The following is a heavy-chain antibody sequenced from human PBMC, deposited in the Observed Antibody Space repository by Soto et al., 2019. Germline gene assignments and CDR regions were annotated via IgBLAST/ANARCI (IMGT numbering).Heavy chain of an antibody. CDR1: GGSISSSSYY. CDR2: IYYSGST. V-gene: IGHV4-39*01. J-gene: IGHJ6*03. CDR3: ARLEMGAARPLVGYSYYYMDV. D-gene: IGHD6-6*01. Sequence: QLQLQESGPGLVKPSETLSLTCTVSGGSISSSSYYWGWIRQPPGKGLEGIGSIYYSGSTYYNPSLKSRVTISVDTSKNQFSLKLSSVTAADTAVYYCARLEMGAARPLVGYSYYYMDVWGKGTTVTVSS.